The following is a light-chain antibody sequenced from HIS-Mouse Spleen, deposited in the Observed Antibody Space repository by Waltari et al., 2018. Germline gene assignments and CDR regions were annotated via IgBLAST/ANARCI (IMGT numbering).Light chain of an antibody. V-gene: IGLV3-19*01. CDR3: NSRDSSGNHWV. J-gene: IGLJ3*02. CDR2: GKN. Sequence: SSELTQDPAVSVALGQTVRITCQGDSLRSYYASWYQQKPGQAPLLVIYGKNNRPSGIPGRFSGSSSGNTASVTITGAQAEDEADYYCNSRDSSGNHWVFGGGTKLTVL. CDR1: SLRSYY.